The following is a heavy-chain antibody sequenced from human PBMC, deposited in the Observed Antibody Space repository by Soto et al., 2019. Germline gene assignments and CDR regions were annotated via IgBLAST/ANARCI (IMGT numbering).Heavy chain of an antibody. CDR2: MHPNSGNT. CDR1: GYTFATYD. V-gene: IGHV1-8*01. CDR3: ARSDGYNFNWLES. D-gene: IGHD2-21*01. J-gene: IGHJ5*01. Sequence: QVQLVQSGAEVKTPGASVKVSCKASGYTFATYDINWVRQAPGQGLEWMGWMHPNSGNTGYAQKFQGRLTMTRDTALSVAHMELSSLRNEDTAVYFCARSDGYNFNWLESWGQGTLVTVSA.